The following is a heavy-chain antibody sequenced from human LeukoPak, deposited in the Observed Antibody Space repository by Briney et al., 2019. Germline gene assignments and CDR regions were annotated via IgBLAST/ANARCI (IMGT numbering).Heavy chain of an antibody. D-gene: IGHD1-26*01. J-gene: IGHJ4*02. V-gene: IGHV3-23*01. CDR3: AKDAPYSGTYIANFDY. CDR1: GFTFSSHA. Sequence: PGGSLRLSCAASGFTFSSHAMSWVRQAPGKGLEWVSSITGGGYSTYYADSVKGRFTISRDNSGNTLFLHMDSLRAEDTAVYYCAKDAPYSGTYIANFDYWGQGTLVTVSS. CDR2: ITGGGYST.